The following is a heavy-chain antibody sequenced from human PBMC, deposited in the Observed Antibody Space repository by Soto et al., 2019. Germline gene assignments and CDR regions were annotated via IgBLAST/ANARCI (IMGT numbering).Heavy chain of an antibody. V-gene: IGHV3-21*01. CDR3: ARYSVPHYGMDV. Sequence: GGSLRLSCAASGFTFSSYSMNWVRQAPGKGLEWVSSISSSSSYIYYADSVKGRFTISRDNAKNSLYLQMNSLRAEDTAVYYCARYSVPHYGMDVWGQGTTVTVSS. D-gene: IGHD2-15*01. CDR1: GFTFSSYS. CDR2: ISSSSSYI. J-gene: IGHJ6*02.